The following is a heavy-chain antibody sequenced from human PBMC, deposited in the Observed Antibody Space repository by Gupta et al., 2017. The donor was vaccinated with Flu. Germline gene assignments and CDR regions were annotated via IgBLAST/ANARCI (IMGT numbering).Heavy chain of an antibody. Sequence: QVQLVQSGAEMKKPGTSVRVSCKASGNTFTSYFIYWVRQAPGQGLEWMGLVNPNGGRTADAQKFRGRVTMSSDTSTSTVYMEVSSLGYEDTAVYSCASSSGSYDRPIDFWGQGTLVTVSS. J-gene: IGHJ4*02. CDR1: GNTFTSYF. CDR2: VNPNGGRT. D-gene: IGHD1-26*01. V-gene: IGHV1-46*01. CDR3: ASSSGSYDRPIDF.